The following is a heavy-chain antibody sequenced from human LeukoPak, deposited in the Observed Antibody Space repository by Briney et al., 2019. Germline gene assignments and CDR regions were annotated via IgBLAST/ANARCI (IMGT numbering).Heavy chain of an antibody. CDR1: GYSFTTYW. CDR3: ARQNGDYYYGMDV. J-gene: IGHJ6*02. D-gene: IGHD4-17*01. V-gene: IGHV5-51*01. Sequence: GESLKISCKGSGYSFTTYWIAWVRQMPGKGLEWMGFIHPGDSDTRYSPSFQGQVTISADKSISTAYLQWSSLKASDTAMYYCARQNGDYYYGMDVWGQGTTVTVSS. CDR2: IHPGDSDT.